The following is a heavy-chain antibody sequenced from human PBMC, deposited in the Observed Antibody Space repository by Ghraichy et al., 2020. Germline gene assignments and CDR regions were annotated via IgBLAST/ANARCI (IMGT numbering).Heavy chain of an antibody. CDR2: IWYDGSNQ. J-gene: IGHJ4*02. CDR3: ARGSGGNSWGAIDY. D-gene: IGHD6-13*01. Sequence: GGSLRLSCVASGFNLRSHGMHWVRQAPGKGLEWVAVIWYDGSNQFYVDSVKGRFIISRDNSKNTLYLQMNSLRAEDTAVYYCARGSGGNSWGAIDYWGQGTLVTVSS. V-gene: IGHV3-33*01. CDR1: GFNLRSHG.